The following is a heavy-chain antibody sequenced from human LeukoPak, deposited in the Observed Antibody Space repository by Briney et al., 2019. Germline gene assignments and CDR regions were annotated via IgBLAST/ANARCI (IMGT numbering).Heavy chain of an antibody. V-gene: IGHV3-74*01. J-gene: IGHJ4*02. Sequence: GGSLRLSCAASGFTFSSYWMHWVRQAPGKGLVWVSRINSDGSSTSYADSVKGRFTISRDNSKNTLYLQMNSLRAEDTALYYCAKDAVFGDYEWVFDYWGQGTLVTVSS. CDR1: GFTFSSYW. CDR2: INSDGSST. CDR3: AKDAVFGDYEWVFDY. D-gene: IGHD4-17*01.